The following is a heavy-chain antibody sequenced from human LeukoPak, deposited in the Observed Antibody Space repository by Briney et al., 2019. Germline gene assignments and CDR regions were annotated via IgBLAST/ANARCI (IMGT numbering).Heavy chain of an antibody. CDR3: ARGGAAAFDY. J-gene: IGHJ4*02. V-gene: IGHV4-39*07. CDR2: IYYGGNT. D-gene: IGHD6-13*01. Sequence: PSETLSLTCTVSGGSISRNSDYWGWIRQPPGKGLEWIGLIYYGGNTNYNPSLKSRVTISVDRSKNQFSLKLSSVTAADTAVYYCARGGAAAFDYWGQGTLVTVSS. CDR1: GGSISRNSDY.